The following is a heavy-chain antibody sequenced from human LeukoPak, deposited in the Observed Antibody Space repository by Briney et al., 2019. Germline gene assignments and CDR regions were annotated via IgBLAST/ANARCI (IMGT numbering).Heavy chain of an antibody. CDR3: ARGYCSGGSCHQVFD. D-gene: IGHD2-15*01. CDR1: GGSFSGYF. CDR2: INHSGST. J-gene: IGHJ4*02. Sequence: SETLSLTCAVYGGSFSGYFWSWIRQPPGKGLEWIGEINHSGSTNYNPSLKSRVTISVDTSKNQFSLKLSSVTAADTAVYHCARGYCSGGSCHQVFDWGQGTLVTVSS. V-gene: IGHV4-34*01.